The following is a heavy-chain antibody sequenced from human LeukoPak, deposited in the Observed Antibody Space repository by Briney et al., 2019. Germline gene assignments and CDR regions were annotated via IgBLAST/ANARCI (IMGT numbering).Heavy chain of an antibody. CDR2: ISFDGSTT. J-gene: IGHJ6*02. CDR3: AKDIFVWDYDSSGYRVYYYYGMDV. CDR1: GLLFDNYA. D-gene: IGHD3-22*01. V-gene: IGHV3-30-3*01. Sequence: GGSLRLSCSGSGLLFDNYAMHWVRQAPGKGLEWVGLISFDGSTTYYADSVKGRFTISRDNSKNTLYLQMNSLRAEDTAVYYCAKDIFVWDYDSSGYRVYYYYGMDVWGQGTTVTVSS.